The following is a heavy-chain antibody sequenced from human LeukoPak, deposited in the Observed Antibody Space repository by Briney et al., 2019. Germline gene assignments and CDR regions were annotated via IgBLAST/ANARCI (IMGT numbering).Heavy chain of an antibody. Sequence: ASVKVSCKASGYTFTGYYIHWVRQAPGQGLEWMGWIIPNSGGTNYAQKFQGRVTMTRDTSINTAYMELSRLKSDDTAVYYCARGGDSSSWYGWFDPWGQGTLVTVSS. V-gene: IGHV1-2*02. CDR2: IIPNSGGT. D-gene: IGHD6-13*01. J-gene: IGHJ5*02. CDR3: ARGGDSSSWYGWFDP. CDR1: GYTFTGYY.